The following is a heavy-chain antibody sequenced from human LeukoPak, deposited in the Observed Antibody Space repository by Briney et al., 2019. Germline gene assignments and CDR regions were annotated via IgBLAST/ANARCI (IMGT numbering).Heavy chain of an antibody. Sequence: GGSLRLSCAASGFTFSDHYMDWVRQAPGKGLEWVGRTRNKANSYTTEYAASVKDRFTISRDDSKNSLYLQMNSLKTEDTAVYYCAREHHYSSGWHDAFDIWGQGTMVTVSS. D-gene: IGHD6-19*01. CDR1: GFTFSDHY. J-gene: IGHJ3*02. CDR2: TRNKANSYTT. V-gene: IGHV3-72*01. CDR3: AREHHYSSGWHDAFDI.